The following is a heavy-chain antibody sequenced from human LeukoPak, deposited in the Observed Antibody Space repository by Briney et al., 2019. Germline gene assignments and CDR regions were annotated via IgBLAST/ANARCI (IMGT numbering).Heavy chain of an antibody. CDR1: GFTFSSYA. CDR2: ISGSGGST. D-gene: IGHD2-2*01. CDR3: AKSDIVVVPAAAFDY. J-gene: IGHJ4*02. Sequence: AGGSLRLSCAASGFTFSSYAMSWVRQAPGKGLEWVSAISGSGGSTYYADSVKGRFTISRDNSKNTLYLQMNSLRAEDTAVYYCAKSDIVVVPAAAFDYWGQGTLVTVSS. V-gene: IGHV3-23*01.